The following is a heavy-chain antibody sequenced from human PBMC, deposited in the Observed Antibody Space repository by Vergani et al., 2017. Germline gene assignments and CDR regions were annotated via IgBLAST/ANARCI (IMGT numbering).Heavy chain of an antibody. Sequence: QVQLQESGPGLVKPSETLSLTCTVSGGSISSYYWSWIRQPPGKGLEWIGYIYYSGSTNYNPSLKSRVTISVDTSKNQFSLKLSSVTAADTAVYYCAREARITMVRESYYYYYYMDVWGKXPT. CDR3: AREARITMVRESYYYYYYMDV. J-gene: IGHJ6*03. D-gene: IGHD3-10*01. V-gene: IGHV4-59*01. CDR2: IYYSGST. CDR1: GGSISSYY.